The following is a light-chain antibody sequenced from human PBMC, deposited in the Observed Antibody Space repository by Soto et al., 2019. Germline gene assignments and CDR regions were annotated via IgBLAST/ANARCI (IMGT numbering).Light chain of an antibody. Sequence: QSALTQPPSASGSPGQSVTISCTGTSSDVGGYNYVSWYQQHPGKAPKLVIYEVSKRPSGVPDRFSGSKSGNAASLTVSGLQAEDEADYYCSSYAGNNNSRVFGGGTKLTVL. CDR3: SSYAGNNNSRV. J-gene: IGLJ2*01. CDR1: SSDVGGYNY. CDR2: EVS. V-gene: IGLV2-8*01.